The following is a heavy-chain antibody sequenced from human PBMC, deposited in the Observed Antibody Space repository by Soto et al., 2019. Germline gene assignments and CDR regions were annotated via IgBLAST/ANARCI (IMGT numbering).Heavy chain of an antibody. Sequence: QVQLVQSGAEVKKPGSSVRVSCKASGGTFSNSAISWVRQAPGQGLEWLGGIIPIYHTTHYAQKFQGRVTITADESTSTAYMELSSLTSEDTAVYFCARGSAGVLYFVDSWGQGTLVTVSS. V-gene: IGHV1-69*01. D-gene: IGHD6-25*01. CDR2: IIPIYHTT. J-gene: IGHJ4*02. CDR3: ARGSAGVLYFVDS. CDR1: GGTFSNSA.